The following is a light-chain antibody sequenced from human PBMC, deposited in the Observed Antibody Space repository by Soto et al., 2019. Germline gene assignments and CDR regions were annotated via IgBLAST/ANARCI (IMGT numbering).Light chain of an antibody. CDR1: QGISNY. V-gene: IGKV1-27*01. Sequence: IQMSQSPSSLSAYVGDRVTITCRASQGISNYLAWYQQKPGKVPKLLIYAASTLQSGVPSRFSGSGSGTDFTLTISSLQPEDVATYYWQKYNSAPEPFGQGTNVDI. CDR2: AAS. CDR3: QKYNSAPEP. J-gene: IGKJ1*01.